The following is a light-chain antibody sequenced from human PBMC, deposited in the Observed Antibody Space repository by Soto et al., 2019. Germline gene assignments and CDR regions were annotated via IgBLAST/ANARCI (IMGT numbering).Light chain of an antibody. CDR3: SSYTMLSTYV. CDR1: SIDVGAYNY. V-gene: IGLV2-14*01. CDR2: QVS. J-gene: IGLJ1*01. Sequence: QSALTQPASLSGSPGQSITISCTETSIDVGAYNYVSWYQQHPGKAPKLMIYQVSNRPSGISNRFSGSKSGNTASLTISGLQAEDEADYYCSSYTMLSTYVFGSGSRSPS.